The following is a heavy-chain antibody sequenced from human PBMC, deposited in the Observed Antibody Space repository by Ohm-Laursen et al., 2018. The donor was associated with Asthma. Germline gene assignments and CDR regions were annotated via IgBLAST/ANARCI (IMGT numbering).Heavy chain of an antibody. J-gene: IGHJ6*02. D-gene: IGHD1-26*01. CDR1: GFTFSSYG. V-gene: IGHV3-30*03. CDR2: ISSDGSNQ. Sequence: SLRLSCAASGFTFSSYGMHWVRQAPGKGLEWVAVISSDGSNQYYGDSVKGRFTVSRDDSKNTLYLQMNSLRPDDTAVYYCARALGSYPGDYYYYGMDVWGQGTTVTVSS. CDR3: ARALGSYPGDYYYYGMDV.